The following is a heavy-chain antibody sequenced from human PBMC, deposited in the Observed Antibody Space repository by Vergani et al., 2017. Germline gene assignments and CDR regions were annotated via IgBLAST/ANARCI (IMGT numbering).Heavy chain of an antibody. V-gene: IGHV1-69*12. D-gene: IGHD3-22*01. CDR2: IIPIFGTA. Sequence: QVQLVQSGAEVKKPGSSVKVSCKASGGTFSSYAISWVRQAPGQGLEWMGGIIPIFGTANYAQKFQGRVTITADESTSTAYMELSSLRSEDTAVYYCARSREGGINYDRVYYYGMDVWGQGTTVTVSS. CDR3: ARSREGGINYDRVYYYGMDV. J-gene: IGHJ6*02. CDR1: GGTFSSYA.